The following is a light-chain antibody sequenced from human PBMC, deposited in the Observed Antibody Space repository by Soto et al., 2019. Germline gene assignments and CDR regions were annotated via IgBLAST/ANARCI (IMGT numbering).Light chain of an antibody. V-gene: IGKV3-15*01. J-gene: IGKJ1*01. CDR2: EAS. Sequence: EIVLTQSPGTLSLSPGERATLSCRASQSVSSSSLAWYQQNPGQAPRLLIYEASTRATGIPARFSGSGSGTEFTLTISSLQSEDFAVYFCQQYNIWPQTFGQGTKVDIK. CDR1: QSVSSS. CDR3: QQYNIWPQT.